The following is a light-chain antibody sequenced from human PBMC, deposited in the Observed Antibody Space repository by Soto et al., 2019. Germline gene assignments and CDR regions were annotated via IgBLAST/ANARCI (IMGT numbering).Light chain of an antibody. V-gene: IGKV3-15*01. Sequence: EIVMTQSPATLSVSPGERASLSCRASQGIGETLAWYQQKPGQTPRLLIYDTSIRATGVPARFSGSRSGAEFTLAISSLQSADFAVYYCQHYVNWPLTFGGGTKVDTK. J-gene: IGKJ4*01. CDR2: DTS. CDR1: QGIGET. CDR3: QHYVNWPLT.